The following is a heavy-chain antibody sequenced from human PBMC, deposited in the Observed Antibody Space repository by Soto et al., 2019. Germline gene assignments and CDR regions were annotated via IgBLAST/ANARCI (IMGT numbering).Heavy chain of an antibody. CDR1: GGSISSYY. CDR3: ARSPKSGWLDY. D-gene: IGHD6-19*01. CDR2: IYYSGST. J-gene: IGHJ4*02. Sequence: SETLSLTCTVSGGSISSYYWSWIRQPPGKGLEWIGYIYYSGSTNYNPSLKSRVTISVDTSKNQFSLKLSSVTAADTAVYYCARSPKSGWLDYWGQGTLVTVSS. V-gene: IGHV4-59*01.